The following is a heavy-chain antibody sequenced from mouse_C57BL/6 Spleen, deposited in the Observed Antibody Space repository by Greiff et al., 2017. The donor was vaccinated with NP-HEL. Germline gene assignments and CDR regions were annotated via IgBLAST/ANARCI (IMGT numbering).Heavy chain of an antibody. V-gene: IGHV14-4*01. Sequence: VHVKQSGAELVRPGASVKLSCTASGFNIKDDYMHWVKQRPEQGLEWIGWIDPENGDTEYASKFQGKATITADTSSNTAYLQLSSLTSEDTAVYYCTYFDGYYFDYWGQGTTLTVSS. CDR2: IDPENGDT. D-gene: IGHD2-3*01. J-gene: IGHJ2*01. CDR1: GFNIKDDY. CDR3: TYFDGYYFDY.